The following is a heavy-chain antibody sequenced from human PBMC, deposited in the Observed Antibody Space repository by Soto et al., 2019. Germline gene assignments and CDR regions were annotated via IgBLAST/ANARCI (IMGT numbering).Heavy chain of an antibody. J-gene: IGHJ5*02. D-gene: IGHD2-15*01. Sequence: ASVKVSCKASGYTFTSYGISWVRQAPGQGLEWMGWISAYNGNTNYAQKLQGRVTMTTDTSTSTAYMELRSLRSDDTAVYYCARDEEYGGGGSCYHYSWFDPGAREPWSPSPQ. V-gene: IGHV1-18*01. CDR3: ARDEEYGGGGSCYHYSWFDP. CDR2: ISAYNGNT. CDR1: GYTFTSYG.